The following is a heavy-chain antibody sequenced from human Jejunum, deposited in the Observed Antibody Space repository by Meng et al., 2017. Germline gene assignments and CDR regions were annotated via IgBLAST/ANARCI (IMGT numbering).Heavy chain of an antibody. CDR2: IKSKGGGGTV. Sequence: GESLKISCGVSGLTFSDAWMSWVRQAPGKGLEWVGSIKSKGGGGTVDYAAPVKGRFAISRDDSKNTMYLQMNSLKSEDKGVYFCYHVRDPSSWSFGTWGQGTQVTVSS. CDR1: GLTFSDAW. CDR3: YHVRDPSSWSFGT. J-gene: IGHJ5*02. V-gene: IGHV3-15*07. D-gene: IGHD6-13*01.